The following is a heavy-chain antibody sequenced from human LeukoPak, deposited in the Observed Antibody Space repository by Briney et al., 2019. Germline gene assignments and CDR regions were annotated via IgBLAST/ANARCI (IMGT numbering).Heavy chain of an antibody. D-gene: IGHD3-10*01. CDR1: GLTFSNAW. Sequence: PGGSLRLSCAASGLTFSNAWMSWVRQAPGKGLEWVGRIKRKSDGGTTDYAAPVKGRFTISRDDSKNTLYLQMNSLKTEDTAVYYCTTEDYYGSGSYYFDYWGQGTLVTVSS. J-gene: IGHJ4*02. V-gene: IGHV3-15*01. CDR3: TTEDYYGSGSYYFDY. CDR2: IKRKSDGGTT.